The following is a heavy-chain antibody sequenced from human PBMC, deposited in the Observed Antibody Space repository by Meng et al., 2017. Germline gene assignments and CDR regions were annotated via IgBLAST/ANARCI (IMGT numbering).Heavy chain of an antibody. V-gene: IGHV3-30*01. J-gene: IGHJ4*02. CDR2: ISYDGSNK. CDR3: ARVGRIAAADLPRGDY. D-gene: IGHD6-13*01. Sequence: LSLTCAASGFTFSSYAMHWVRQAPGKGLEWVAVISYDGSNKYYADSVKGRFTISRDNSKNTLYLQMNSLRAEDTAVYYCARVGRIAAADLPRGDYWGQGTLVTVSS. CDR1: GFTFSSYA.